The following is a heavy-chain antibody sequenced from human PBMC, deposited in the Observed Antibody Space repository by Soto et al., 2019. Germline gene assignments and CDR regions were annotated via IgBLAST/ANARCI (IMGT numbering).Heavy chain of an antibody. Sequence: EVQLVESGGGLVQPGGSLRLSCAASGFTVSSKYMSWVRQAPGKGLEWVSLINRCGSMSYADSVKGRFTISRENSENTLYLHIRTLGAEETAVYYCTTDDVNGSGGTCYGIVMDVWGNGTKVTDS. CDR2: INRCGSM. V-gene: IGHV3-66*01. D-gene: IGHD2-15*01. CDR1: GFTVSSKY. CDR3: TTDDVNGSGGTCYGIVMDV. J-gene: IGHJ6*03.